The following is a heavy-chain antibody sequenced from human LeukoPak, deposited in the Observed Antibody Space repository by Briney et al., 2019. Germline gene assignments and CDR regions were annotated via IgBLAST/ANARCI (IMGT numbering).Heavy chain of an antibody. Sequence: GGSLRLSCAASGFTVSSNYMSWVRQAPGKGLEWVANIKQDGSEKYYVDSVKGRFTISRDNAKNSLYLQMNSLRAEDTAAYYCVRGYYDSSGYYPDYWGQGTLVTVSS. CDR3: VRGYYDSSGYYPDY. V-gene: IGHV3-7*01. J-gene: IGHJ4*02. CDR1: GFTVSSNY. CDR2: IKQDGSEK. D-gene: IGHD3-22*01.